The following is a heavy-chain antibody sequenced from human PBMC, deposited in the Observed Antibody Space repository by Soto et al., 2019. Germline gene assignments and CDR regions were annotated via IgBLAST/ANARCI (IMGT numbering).Heavy chain of an antibody. CDR3: ARHGPYCDSPRCYGDDNWPDP. V-gene: IGHV5-51*01. Sequence: GESLKISCKASGYNFANYWIGWVRQMPGRGLEWMGIIYPGASDIRYSPSFQGQVTISADKSITTAYLQWSSLKASDTAMYYWARHGPYCDSPRCYGDDNWPDPGGKEPLVT. D-gene: IGHD2-2*01. CDR2: IYPGASDI. CDR1: GYNFANYW. J-gene: IGHJ5*02.